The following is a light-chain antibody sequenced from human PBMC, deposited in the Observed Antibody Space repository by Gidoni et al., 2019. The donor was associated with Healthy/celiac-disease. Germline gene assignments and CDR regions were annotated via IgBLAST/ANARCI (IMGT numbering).Light chain of an antibody. CDR1: QSVLYSSNNKSY. CDR2: WAS. Sequence: DIVMTQSPDSLAVSLGEWATINCKSSQSVLYSSNNKSYLAWYQQKPGPPPKLLIYWASTRESGVPDRFSGSGSGTDFTLTISSLQAEDVAVYYCQQYYSTSTFXXXTKLEIK. V-gene: IGKV4-1*01. CDR3: QQYYSTST. J-gene: IGKJ2*02.